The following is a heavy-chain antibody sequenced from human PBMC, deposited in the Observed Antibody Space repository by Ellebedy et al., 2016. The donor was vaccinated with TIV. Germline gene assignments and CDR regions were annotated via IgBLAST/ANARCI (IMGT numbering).Heavy chain of an antibody. CDR3: ARGAASSSWYVYYYYYMDV. J-gene: IGHJ6*03. Sequence: ASVKVSCXASGYTFTGYYMHWVRQAPGQGLEWMGWINPNSGGTNYAQKFQGRVTMTRDTSISTAYMELSRLRSDDTAVYYCARGAASSSWYVYYYYYMDVWGKGTTVTVSS. V-gene: IGHV1-2*02. CDR1: GYTFTGYY. CDR2: INPNSGGT. D-gene: IGHD6-13*01.